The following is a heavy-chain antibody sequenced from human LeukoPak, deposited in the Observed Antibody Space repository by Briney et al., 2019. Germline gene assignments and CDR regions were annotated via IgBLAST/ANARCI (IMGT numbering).Heavy chain of an antibody. J-gene: IGHJ4*02. D-gene: IGHD6-13*01. CDR1: GFTFSSNA. CDR3: AKDRRGYSSSWYKGYYFDY. Sequence: GGSLSLSCAASGFTFSSNAMSWVRQAPGKGLKCVSAISSSGGSTYYADSVKGRFTISRDNSKNTLYLQMNSLRAEDTAVYYCAKDRRGYSSSWYKGYYFDYWGQGTLVTVSS. V-gene: IGHV3-23*01. CDR2: ISSSGGST.